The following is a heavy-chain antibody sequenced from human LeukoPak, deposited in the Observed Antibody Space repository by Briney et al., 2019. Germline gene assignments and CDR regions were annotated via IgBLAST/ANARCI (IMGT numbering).Heavy chain of an antibody. V-gene: IGHV4-59*01. CDR2: IYYSGST. J-gene: IGHJ6*03. Sequence: SETLSLTCTVSGGSISSYYWSWIRQPPGKGLEWIGYIYYSGSTNYNPSLKSRVTISVDTSKNQFSLKLSSVTAADTAVYYCARGYSSNYYYYMDVWGKGTTATVSS. CDR3: ARGYSSNYYYYMDV. D-gene: IGHD5-18*01. CDR1: GGSISSYY.